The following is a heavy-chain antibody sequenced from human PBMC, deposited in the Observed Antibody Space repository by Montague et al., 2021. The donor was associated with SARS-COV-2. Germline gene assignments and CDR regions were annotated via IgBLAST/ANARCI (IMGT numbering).Heavy chain of an antibody. J-gene: IGHJ4*02. CDR1: GGSVRSGLYY. CDR2: VYYSGTA. Sequence: SETLSLTCTVSGGSVRSGLYYWTWIRQPPGKGLEWIGYVYYSGTANHNPSLKSRLTLTVDTSKNQFSLKLSSVTAADTAVYYCARTGDAYTRYYFDYWGQGTLVTVSS. V-gene: IGHV4-61*01. CDR3: ARTGDAYTRYYFDY. D-gene: IGHD5-24*01.